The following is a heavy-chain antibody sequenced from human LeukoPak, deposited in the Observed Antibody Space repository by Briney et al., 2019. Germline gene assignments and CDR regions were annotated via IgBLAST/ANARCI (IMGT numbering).Heavy chain of an antibody. V-gene: IGHV1-2*02. D-gene: IGHD2-2*02. Sequence: GASVKVSCKASGYTFTGYYMHWVRQAPGQGLEWMGWINPNSGGTNYAQKFQGRVTMTRDTSISTAYMELSGLRSDDTAVYYCARVVIVVVPAAIPAFDYWGQGTLVTASS. CDR1: GYTFTGYY. CDR3: ARVVIVVVPAAIPAFDY. CDR2: INPNSGGT. J-gene: IGHJ4*02.